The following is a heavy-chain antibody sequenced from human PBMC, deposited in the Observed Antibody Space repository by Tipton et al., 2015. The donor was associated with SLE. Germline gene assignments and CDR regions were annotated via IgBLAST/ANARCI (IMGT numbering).Heavy chain of an antibody. Sequence: TLSLTCTVSGGSISSYYWSWIRQPPGKGLEWIGYIYTSGSTNYNPSFKSRVTISVDTSKNQFSLKLSSVTAADTAVYYCARGLSGYCSSTSCFAELGYWGQGTLVTVSS. CDR2: IYTSGST. CDR3: ARGLSGYCSSTSCFAELGY. V-gene: IGHV4-4*08. J-gene: IGHJ4*02. CDR1: GGSISSYY. D-gene: IGHD2-2*01.